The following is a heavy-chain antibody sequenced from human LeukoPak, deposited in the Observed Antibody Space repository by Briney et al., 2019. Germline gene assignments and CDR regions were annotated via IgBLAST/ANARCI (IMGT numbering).Heavy chain of an antibody. Sequence: GGSLRLSCAASGFTFSSYGMHWVRQAPGKGLEWVAVISYDGSNKYYADSVKGRFTISRDNAKNSLFLQMNSLRAEDTAVYYCVRDLGRESIFDYWGQGTLATVSS. J-gene: IGHJ4*02. V-gene: IGHV3-30*03. D-gene: IGHD7-27*01. CDR1: GFTFSSYG. CDR3: VRDLGRESIFDY. CDR2: ISYDGSNK.